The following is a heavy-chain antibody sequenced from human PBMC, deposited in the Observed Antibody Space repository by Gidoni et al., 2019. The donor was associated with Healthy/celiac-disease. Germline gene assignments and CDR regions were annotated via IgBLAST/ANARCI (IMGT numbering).Heavy chain of an antibody. J-gene: IGHJ3*02. V-gene: IGHV3-15*01. CDR1: GFTFSNAW. Sequence: EVQLVESGGGLVTPGGSLRLSCAASGFTFSNAWMSWVRQAPGKGLEWVGRIKSKTDGGTTDYAAPVKGRFTISRDDSKNTLYLQMNSLKTEDTAVYYCTTRFWALEWLNHDAFDIWGQGTMVTVSS. D-gene: IGHD3-3*01. CDR2: IKSKTDGGTT. CDR3: TTRFWALEWLNHDAFDI.